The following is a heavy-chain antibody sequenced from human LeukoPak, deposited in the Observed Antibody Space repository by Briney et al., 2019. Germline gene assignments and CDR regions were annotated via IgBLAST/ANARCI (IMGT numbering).Heavy chain of an antibody. Sequence: GGSLRLSCAASGFTFSSYEMNWVRQAPGKGLEWASYISSSGSTIYYADSVKGRFTISRDNAKSSLYLQMNSLRAEDTAVYYCAELGITMIGGVWGKGTTVTISS. J-gene: IGHJ6*04. CDR2: ISSSGSTI. D-gene: IGHD3-10*02. CDR1: GFTFSSYE. V-gene: IGHV3-48*03. CDR3: AELGITMIGGV.